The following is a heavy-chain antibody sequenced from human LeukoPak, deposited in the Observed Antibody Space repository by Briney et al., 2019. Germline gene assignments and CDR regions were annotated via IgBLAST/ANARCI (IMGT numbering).Heavy chain of an antibody. D-gene: IGHD5-12*01. CDR1: GFTFSSYE. V-gene: IGHV3-21*01. CDR3: ARDGSGYGLIDY. Sequence: GGSLRLSCAASGFTFSSYEMNWVRQAPGKGLEWVSSISSSSSYIYYADSVKGRFTISRDNAKNSLYLQMNSLRAEDTAVYYCARDGSGYGLIDYWGQGTLVTVSS. CDR2: ISSSSSYI. J-gene: IGHJ4*02.